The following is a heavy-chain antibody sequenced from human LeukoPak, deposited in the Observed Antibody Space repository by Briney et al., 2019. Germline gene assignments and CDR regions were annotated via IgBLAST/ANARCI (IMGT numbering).Heavy chain of an antibody. J-gene: IGHJ4*02. D-gene: IGHD2-21*01. Sequence: QSGGSLRLSCTASGFTFSSSGMNWVRQAPGKGLEWVSFIGTNSRTTYYGDSVKGRFTISRDNAKNSLYLQMDSLRAEDTAVYYCAKDFLIDPLWGQGTLVTVSS. CDR3: AKDFLIDPL. V-gene: IGHV3-48*01. CDR2: IGTNSRTT. CDR1: GFTFSSSG.